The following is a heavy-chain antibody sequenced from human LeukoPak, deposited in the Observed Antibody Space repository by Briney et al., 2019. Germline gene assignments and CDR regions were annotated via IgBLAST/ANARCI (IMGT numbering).Heavy chain of an antibody. J-gene: IGHJ4*02. Sequence: SETLSLTCTVSGGSISSYYWSWIRQPPGKGLERIGYIYYSGSTNYNPSLKSRVTISVDTSKNQFSLKLSSVTAADTAVYYCARELAVAGTPFFDYWGQGTLVTVSS. CDR2: IYYSGST. D-gene: IGHD6-19*01. CDR3: ARELAVAGTPFFDY. CDR1: GGSISSYY. V-gene: IGHV4-59*01.